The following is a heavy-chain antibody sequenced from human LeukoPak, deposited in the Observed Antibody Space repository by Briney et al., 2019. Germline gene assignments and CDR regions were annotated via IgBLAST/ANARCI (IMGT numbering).Heavy chain of an antibody. CDR1: GFTFTTYG. J-gene: IGHJ4*02. Sequence: GGSLRLSCAAPGFTFTTYGMHWVRQAPAKGLEWVAVIWNDGSYKHYADSVKGRFTISRDDSKNTIYLQMNSLRAEDTAVYYCARDLWQQMIQGYDYWGQGTLVTVSS. CDR2: IWNDGSYK. CDR3: ARDLWQQMIQGYDY. V-gene: IGHV3-33*01. D-gene: IGHD6-13*01.